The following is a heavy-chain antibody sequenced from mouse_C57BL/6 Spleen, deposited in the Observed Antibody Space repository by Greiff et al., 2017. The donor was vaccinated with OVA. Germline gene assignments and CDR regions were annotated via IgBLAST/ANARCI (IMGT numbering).Heavy chain of an antibody. CDR1: GYAFSSSW. Sequence: VQLQQSGPELVKPGASVKISCKASGYAFSSSWMNWVKQRPGKGLEWIGRIYPGDGDTNYNGKFKGKATLTADKSSSTAYMQLSSLTSEDSAVYVCARKNYGSSYDYFDYWGQGTTLTVSS. J-gene: IGHJ2*01. CDR2: IYPGDGDT. CDR3: ARKNYGSSYDYFDY. D-gene: IGHD1-1*01. V-gene: IGHV1-82*01.